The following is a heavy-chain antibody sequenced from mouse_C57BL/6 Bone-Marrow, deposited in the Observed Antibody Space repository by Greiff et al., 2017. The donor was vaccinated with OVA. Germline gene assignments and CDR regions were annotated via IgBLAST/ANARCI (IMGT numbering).Heavy chain of an antibody. CDR3: TPGVPDY. Sequence: VQLKESGAELVRPGASVKLSCTASGFNIKDDYMHWVKQRPEQGLEWIGWIDPENGDTEYASKFQGKATITADTSSNTAYLQLSSLTSEDTAVYYCTPGVPDYWGQGTTLTVSS. J-gene: IGHJ2*01. CDR2: IDPENGDT. V-gene: IGHV14-4*01. CDR1: GFNIKDDY. D-gene: IGHD5-1*01.